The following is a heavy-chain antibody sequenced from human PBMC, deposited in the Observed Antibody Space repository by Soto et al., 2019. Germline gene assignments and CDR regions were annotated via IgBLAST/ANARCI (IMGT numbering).Heavy chain of an antibody. Sequence: QVQLVQSGTEVKKPGASVKVSCKASGYTFLDFYIHWVRQAPGQGLEWMGFINPSGGGTTYAQKFQGRLTMTRDTSTSTVYMELISLRSEDTAFYYCARDKPFAAGYWGQGTL. CDR2: INPSGGGT. V-gene: IGHV1-46*01. J-gene: IGHJ4*02. D-gene: IGHD2-15*01. CDR3: ARDKPFAAGY. CDR1: GYTFLDFY.